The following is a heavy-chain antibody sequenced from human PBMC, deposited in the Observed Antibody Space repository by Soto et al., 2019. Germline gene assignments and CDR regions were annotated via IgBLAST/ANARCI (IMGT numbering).Heavy chain of an antibody. V-gene: IGHV3-15*01. CDR1: GFTFSNAW. Sequence: GGSLRLSCAASGFTFSNAWMSWVRQAPGKGLEWVGRIKSKTDGGTTDYAAPVKGRFTISRDDSKNTLYLQMNSLKTEDTAVYYCTTVQRFLEWPVYYYYMDVWGKGTTVTVSS. D-gene: IGHD3-3*01. CDR2: IKSKTDGGTT. CDR3: TTVQRFLEWPVYYYYMDV. J-gene: IGHJ6*03.